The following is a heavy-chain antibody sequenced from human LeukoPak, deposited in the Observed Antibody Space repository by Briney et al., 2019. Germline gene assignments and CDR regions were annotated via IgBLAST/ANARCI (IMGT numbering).Heavy chain of an antibody. V-gene: IGHV3-21*01. CDR2: ISSSSSYI. J-gene: IGHJ4*02. CDR3: AMILGGYAPGDY. CDR1: GFTFGSYV. D-gene: IGHD5-12*01. Sequence: GASLRLSCAASGFTFGSYVMSWVRQAPGKGLEWVSSISSSSSYIYYADSVKGRFTISRDNAKNSLYLQMNSLRAEDTAVYYCAMILGGYAPGDYWGQGTLVTVSS.